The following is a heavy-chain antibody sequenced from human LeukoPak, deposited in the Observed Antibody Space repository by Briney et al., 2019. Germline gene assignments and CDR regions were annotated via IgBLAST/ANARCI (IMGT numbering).Heavy chain of an antibody. CDR2: IYPGDSDT. CDR1: GYRFTKNW. CDR3: ARVVAPTILHYYYYMDV. V-gene: IGHV5-51*01. Sequence: GESLKISCKASGYRFTKNWIGWVRQMPGKGLEWMGIIYPGDSDTRYSPSFQGQVTISADKSISTAYLQWSSLKASDTAMYYCARVVAPTILHYYYYMDVWGKGTTVTVSS. D-gene: IGHD2-15*01. J-gene: IGHJ6*03.